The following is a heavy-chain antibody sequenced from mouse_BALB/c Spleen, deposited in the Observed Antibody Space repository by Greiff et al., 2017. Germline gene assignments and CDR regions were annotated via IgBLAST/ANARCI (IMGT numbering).Heavy chain of an antibody. J-gene: IGHJ2*01. CDR3: ARGGNYGFDY. V-gene: IGHV1S137*01. CDR1: GYTFTDYA. CDR2: ISTYYGDA. Sequence: VQRVESGAELVRPGVSVKISCKGSGYTFTDYAMHWVKQSHAKSLEWIGVISTYYGDASYNQKFKGKATMTVDKSSSTAYMELARLTSEDSAIYYCARGGNYGFDYWGQGTTLTVSS. D-gene: IGHD2-1*01.